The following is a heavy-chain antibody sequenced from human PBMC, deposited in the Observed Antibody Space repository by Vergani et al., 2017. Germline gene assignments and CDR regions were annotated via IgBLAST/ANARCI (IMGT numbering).Heavy chain of an antibody. D-gene: IGHD6-6*01. CDR1: GGSISSSSYY. J-gene: IGHJ6*03. V-gene: IGHV4-39*07. CDR3: ARVGSSSGYYYYMDV. CDR2: IYYSGST. Sequence: QLQLQESGPGLVKPSETLFLTCTVSGGSISSSSYYWGWIRQPPGKGLEWIGSIYYSGSTYYNPSLKSRVTISVDTSKNQFSLKLSSVTAADTAVYYCARVGSSSGYYYYMDVWGKGTTVTVSS.